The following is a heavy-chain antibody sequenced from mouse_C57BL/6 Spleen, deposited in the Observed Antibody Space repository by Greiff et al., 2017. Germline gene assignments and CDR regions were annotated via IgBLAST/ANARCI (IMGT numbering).Heavy chain of an antibody. Sequence: EVQLQESGPELVKPGASVKIPCKASGYTFTDYNMDWVKQSHGKSLEWIGDINPNNGGTIYNQKFKGKATLTVDKSSSTAYMELRSLASEDTAVYYCARSISAMDYWGQGTSVTVSS. V-gene: IGHV1-18*01. CDR3: ARSISAMDY. CDR1: GYTFTDYN. J-gene: IGHJ4*01. CDR2: INPNNGGT.